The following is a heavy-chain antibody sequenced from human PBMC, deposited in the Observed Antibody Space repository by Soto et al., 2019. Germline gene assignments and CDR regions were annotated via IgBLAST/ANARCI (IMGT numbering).Heavy chain of an antibody. CDR2: IYYSGST. CDR1: GGSISISSYY. D-gene: IGHD6-6*01. Sequence: SETLSLTCTVSGGSISISSYYWGWIRQPPGKGLEWIGSIYYSGSTYYNPSLKSRVTISVDTSKNQFSLKLSSVTAADTAVYYCARARGSYRGFDYWGQRTLLTVSS. J-gene: IGHJ4*02. V-gene: IGHV4-39*01. CDR3: ARARGSYRGFDY.